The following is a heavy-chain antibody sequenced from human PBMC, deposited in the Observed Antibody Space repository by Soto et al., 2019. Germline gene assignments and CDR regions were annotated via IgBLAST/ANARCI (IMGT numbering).Heavy chain of an antibody. V-gene: IGHV2-5*02. J-gene: IGHJ6*01. Sequence: QITLKESGPTVVQPTQTLTLTCTFSGFSLRASGVGVGWIRQPPRQALEWLGLIARDDEQWYRPNLKSRLTSSKDASKDQVVLTMTNMDPVDTGAYYCAHRLKFQGMDGWGHGTTVTVSS. CDR2: IARDDEQ. CDR1: GFSLRASGVG. CDR3: AHRLKFQGMDG.